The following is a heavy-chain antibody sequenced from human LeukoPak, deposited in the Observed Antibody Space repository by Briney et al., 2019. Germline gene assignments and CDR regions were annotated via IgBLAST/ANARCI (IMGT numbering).Heavy chain of an antibody. CDR2: ISGSGDTT. J-gene: IGHJ4*02. CDR1: GFTFKNYA. D-gene: IGHD4-11*01. Sequence: GGSLRLSCAASGFTFKNYAMSWVRQAPGKGLEWVSAISGSGDTTYYADSVKGRFTISRDNSRNTLYLQMNSLRAEDTAVYYCAKLTSYSFDYWGQGTLVTVSS. V-gene: IGHV3-23*01. CDR3: AKLTSYSFDY.